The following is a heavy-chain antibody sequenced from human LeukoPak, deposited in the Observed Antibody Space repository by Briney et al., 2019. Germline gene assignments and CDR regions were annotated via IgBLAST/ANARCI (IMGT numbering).Heavy chain of an antibody. J-gene: IGHJ4*02. V-gene: IGHV3-23*01. CDR3: AKRLFYADFSDY. CDR1: GFTFSSYA. D-gene: IGHD2-8*01. Sequence: GGSLRLSCAASGFTFSSYAMSWVRQAPGKGLEWVSAISGSGGSTYYADSVKGRFTISRDNSKNTLYLQMNSLRTQDTAVYYCAKRLFYADFSDYWGQGTLVTVSS. CDR2: ISGSGGST.